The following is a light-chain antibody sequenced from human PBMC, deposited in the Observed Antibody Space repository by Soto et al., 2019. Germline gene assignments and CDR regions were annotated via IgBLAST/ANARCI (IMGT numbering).Light chain of an antibody. Sequence: QSALTQPASVSGSPGQSITISCTGTSSDVGGYNYVSWYQQHPGKAPKLMIYDVSNRPSGVSNLFSGSKSGNTASLTISGLQAEDEADYYCISYTSSSTLGVFGGGTKLTVL. CDR1: SSDVGGYNY. CDR2: DVS. J-gene: IGLJ2*01. V-gene: IGLV2-14*01. CDR3: ISYTSSSTLGV.